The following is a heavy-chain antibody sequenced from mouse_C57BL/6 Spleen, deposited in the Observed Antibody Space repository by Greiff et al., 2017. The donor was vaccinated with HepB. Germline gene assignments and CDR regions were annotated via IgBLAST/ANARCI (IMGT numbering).Heavy chain of an antibody. CDR3: ARNYYGSSFYFDY. CDR2: IWTGGGT. V-gene: IGHV2-9-1*01. Sequence: VKLVESGPGLVAPSQSLSITCTVSGFSLTSYAISWVRQPPGKGLEWLGVIWTGGGTNYNSALKSKLSISKDNSKSQVFLKMNSLQTDDTARYYCARNYYGSSFYFDYWGQGTTLTVSS. CDR1: GFSLTSYA. J-gene: IGHJ2*01. D-gene: IGHD1-1*01.